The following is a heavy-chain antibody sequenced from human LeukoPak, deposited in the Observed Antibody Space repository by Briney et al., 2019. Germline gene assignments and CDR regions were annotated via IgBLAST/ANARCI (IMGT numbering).Heavy chain of an antibody. D-gene: IGHD1/OR15-1a*01. Sequence: QPGGSLRLSCAASGFTFSSYAMSWVRQAPGKGLEWVSVIYTAGSTFYADSVRGRFTISKDNSKNTVFLQLNSLRAGDTAVYYCARSPADYMSVAGTDYYFDYWGQGALVTVSS. J-gene: IGHJ4*02. CDR3: ARSPADYMSVAGTDYYFDY. CDR2: IYTAGST. CDR1: GFTFSSYA. V-gene: IGHV3-53*05.